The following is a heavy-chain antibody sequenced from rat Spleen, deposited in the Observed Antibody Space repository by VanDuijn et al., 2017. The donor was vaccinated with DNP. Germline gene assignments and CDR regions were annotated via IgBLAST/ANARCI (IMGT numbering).Heavy chain of an antibody. CDR2: ITNGAGNT. CDR3: ARHGRRVFDY. V-gene: IGHV5-46*01. CDR1: GFTFSRFP. D-gene: IGHD1-11*01. J-gene: IGHJ2*01. Sequence: EVQLVESGGGLVQTGRSMTLSCTASGFTFSRFPMAWVRQAPTKGLEWVASITNGAGNTYYQDSVKGRFTISRDNAKSTLYLQMNSLRSEDMATYYCARHGRRVFDYWGQGVMVTVSS.